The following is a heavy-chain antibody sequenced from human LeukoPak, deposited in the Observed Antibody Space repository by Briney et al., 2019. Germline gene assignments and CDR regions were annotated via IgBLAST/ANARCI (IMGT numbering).Heavy chain of an antibody. CDR2: IFYSGYT. Sequence: SETLSLTCTVSGDSISTYSWSWIRQPPGKGLEWIGYIFYSGYTNYNPSLKSRVTISVDTSKNQVSLKLASVTAADTAVYFCARDQLNTGTFDYWGQGTQVTVSS. V-gene: IGHV4-59*01. D-gene: IGHD1-1*01. CDR3: ARDQLNTGTFDY. J-gene: IGHJ4*02. CDR1: GDSISTYS.